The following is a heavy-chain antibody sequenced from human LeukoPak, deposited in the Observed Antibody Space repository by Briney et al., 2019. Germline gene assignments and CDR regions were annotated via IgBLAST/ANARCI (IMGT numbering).Heavy chain of an antibody. CDR1: GGSISSYY. CDR2: INYSGTI. CDR3: ARHPGYSSGWWYFDF. Sequence: SETLYLTCTVSGGSISSYYWSWVRQPPGKGLEWLGSINYSGTIFYSPSLNSRVTISVDTSGNHFSLKLTSAAAADTAVYYCARHPGYSSGWWYFDFWGQGTLVTVSS. V-gene: IGHV4-59*05. J-gene: IGHJ4*02. D-gene: IGHD5-18*01.